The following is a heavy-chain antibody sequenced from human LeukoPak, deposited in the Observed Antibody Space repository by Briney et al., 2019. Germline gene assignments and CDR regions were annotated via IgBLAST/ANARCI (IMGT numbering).Heavy chain of an antibody. CDR2: ISSSSSYI. Sequence: GGSLRLSCAASGFTFSSYWMSWVRQAPGKGLEWVSSISSSSSYIYYADSVKGRFTISRDNAKNSLYLQMNSLRAEDTAVYYCARGPIVVVPAAIGGNWFDPWGQGTLVTVSS. V-gene: IGHV3-21*01. J-gene: IGHJ5*02. CDR3: ARGPIVVVPAAIGGNWFDP. CDR1: GFTFSSYW. D-gene: IGHD2-2*01.